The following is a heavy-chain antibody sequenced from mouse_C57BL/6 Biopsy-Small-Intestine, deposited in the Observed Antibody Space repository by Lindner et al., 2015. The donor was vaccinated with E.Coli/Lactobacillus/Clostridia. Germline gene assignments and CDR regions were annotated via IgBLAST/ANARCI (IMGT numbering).Heavy chain of an antibody. CDR2: IYPGGGYT. CDR1: GYTFTNYW. D-gene: IGHD2-1*01. J-gene: IGHJ2*01. Sequence: VQLQESGAELVRPGTSVKMSCKASGYTFTNYWIGWAKQRPGHGLEWIGDIYPGGGYTNYNEKFKGKATLTADKSSSTAYMQFSSLTSEDSAIYYCARGDHGNSHFDYWGQGTTLTVSS. CDR3: ARGDHGNSHFDY. V-gene: IGHV1-63*01.